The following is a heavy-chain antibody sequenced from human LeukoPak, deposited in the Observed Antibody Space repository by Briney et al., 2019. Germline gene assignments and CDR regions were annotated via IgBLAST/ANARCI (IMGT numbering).Heavy chain of an antibody. CDR1: GFTFSSYD. CDR3: LRSFFCLVLGKRRTVSVSSGSASAPTEY. Sequence: GGSLRLSCAASGFTFSSYDMTWVRHAPAKGLDGVSYLSGSGDSIYYADSVKGRFTISRDNAKNSLPLQMNGLSAEDTAVCCFLRSFFCLVLGKRRTVSVSSGSASAPTEY. CDR2: LSGSGDSI. V-gene: IGHV3-48*03. J-gene: IGHJ1*01. D-gene: IGHD3-9*01.